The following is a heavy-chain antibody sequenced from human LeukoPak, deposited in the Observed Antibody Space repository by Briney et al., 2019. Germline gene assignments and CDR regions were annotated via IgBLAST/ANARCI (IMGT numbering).Heavy chain of an antibody. CDR3: VRGQAIVVVPVAMGF. D-gene: IGHD2-2*01. J-gene: IGHJ4*02. V-gene: IGHV3-20*04. Sequence: GXXLRLSCAASGFTFDDYGMNWVRQVPGKGLEWISGINWNGDDIVYADSVKGGFTISRGSAKNSVYLQMDSLRAEDTALYYCVRGQAIVVVPVAMGFWGQGTLVTVSS. CDR2: INWNGDDI. CDR1: GFTFDDYG.